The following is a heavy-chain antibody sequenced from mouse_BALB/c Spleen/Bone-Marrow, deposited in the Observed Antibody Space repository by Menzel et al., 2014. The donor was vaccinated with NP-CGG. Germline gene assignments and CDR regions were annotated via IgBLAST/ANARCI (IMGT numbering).Heavy chain of an antibody. CDR2: IDPETGGT. V-gene: IGHV1-15*01. CDR1: GYTFXDYE. Sequence: VKLQESGAELVRPGASVTLSCKASGYTFXDYEMHWVKQTPVHGLEWIGAIDPETGGTAYNQKFKGKATLTADKSSSTAYMELRSLTSEDSAVYYCRAYYRYDGYAMDYWGQGTSVTVSS. J-gene: IGHJ4*01. D-gene: IGHD2-14*01. CDR3: RAYYRYDGYAMDY.